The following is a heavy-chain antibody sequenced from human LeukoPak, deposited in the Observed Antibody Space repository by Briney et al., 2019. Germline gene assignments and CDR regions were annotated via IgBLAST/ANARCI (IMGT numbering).Heavy chain of an antibody. Sequence: GGSLRLSCAVSGFPFSFYELNWVRQTPGKGLEWVSNIGASSIPKYYADSVKGRFSISRDNARNSLYLQMNSLRVEDTAVYYCALLAVASDFDCWGQGALVTVSS. CDR3: ALLAVASDFDC. V-gene: IGHV3-48*03. CDR1: GFPFSFYE. CDR2: IGASSIPK. J-gene: IGHJ4*02. D-gene: IGHD6-19*01.